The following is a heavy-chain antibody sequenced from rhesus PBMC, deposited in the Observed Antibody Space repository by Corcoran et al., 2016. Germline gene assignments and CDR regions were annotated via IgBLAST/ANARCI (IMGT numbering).Heavy chain of an antibody. CDR3: ARVPYSGSWNPYWYFDL. CDR1: GGSVSSSNW. J-gene: IGHJ2*01. Sequence: QVQLQESGPGLVKPSETLSLTCAVSGGSVSSSNWWSWIRQPPGKGLEWIGYISGSSGSTYYNPSLKRRVTISTDTSKTQFSLKLSSVTAADTAVYYCARVPYSGSWNPYWYFDLWGPGTPITISS. V-gene: IGHV4-65*01. CDR2: ISGSSGST. D-gene: IGHD6-25*01.